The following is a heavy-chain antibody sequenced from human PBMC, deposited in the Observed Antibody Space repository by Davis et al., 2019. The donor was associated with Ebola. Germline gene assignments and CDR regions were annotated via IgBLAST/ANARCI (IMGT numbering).Heavy chain of an antibody. J-gene: IGHJ4*02. Sequence: SVKVSCKASGYTFTSYGISWVRQAPGQGLEWMGRIIPILGIANYAQKFQGRVTITADKSTSTAYMELSSLRSEDTAVYYCARGGYCSGGSCYYFDYWGQGTLVTVSS. CDR1: GYTFTSYG. D-gene: IGHD2-15*01. V-gene: IGHV1-69*04. CDR3: ARGGYCSGGSCYYFDY. CDR2: IIPILGIA.